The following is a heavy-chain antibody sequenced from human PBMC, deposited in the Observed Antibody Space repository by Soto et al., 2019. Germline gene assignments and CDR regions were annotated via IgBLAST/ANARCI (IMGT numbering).Heavy chain of an antibody. CDR3: ATAPLLWFGERGGDAFDI. D-gene: IGHD3-10*01. Sequence: QVQLQESGPGLVKPSQTLSLTCTVSGGSISSGGYYWSWIHQHPGKGLEWIGYIYYSGSTYYNPSLKSRVTISVDTSKNQFSLKLSSVTAADTAVYYCATAPLLWFGERGGDAFDIWGQGTMVTVSS. J-gene: IGHJ3*02. CDR1: GGSISSGGYY. V-gene: IGHV4-31*03. CDR2: IYYSGST.